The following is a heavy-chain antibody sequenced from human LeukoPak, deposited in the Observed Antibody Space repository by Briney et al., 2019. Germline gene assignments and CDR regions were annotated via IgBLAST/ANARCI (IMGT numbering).Heavy chain of an antibody. CDR3: ARAHYYGSGSHDY. D-gene: IGHD3-10*01. V-gene: IGHV4-34*01. CDR1: GGSFSGYY. J-gene: IGHJ4*02. CDR2: INHSRST. Sequence: SETLSLTCAVYGGSFSGYYWSWIRQPPGKGLEWIGEINHSRSTNYKPSLKSRVTISVDTSKNQFSLKLSSVTAADTAVYYCARAHYYGSGSHDYWGQGTLVTVSS.